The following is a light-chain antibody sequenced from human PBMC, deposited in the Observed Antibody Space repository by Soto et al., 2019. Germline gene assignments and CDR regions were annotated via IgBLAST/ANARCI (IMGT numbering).Light chain of an antibody. Sequence: DIQMTQSPSSLSASVGDVVTITCRASQSISSFLNWYQQKSGKAPKFLIYAVSSLQRGVPSRFICSGFGTYFTLTISSRQPDDYATYHNQQSYSTPTYTFGHGTNLEIK. CDR3: QQSYSTPTYT. CDR2: AVS. V-gene: IGKV1-39*01. CDR1: QSISSF. J-gene: IGKJ2*01.